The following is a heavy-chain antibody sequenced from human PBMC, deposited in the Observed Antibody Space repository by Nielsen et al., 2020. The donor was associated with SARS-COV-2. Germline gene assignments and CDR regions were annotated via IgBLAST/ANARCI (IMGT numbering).Heavy chain of an antibody. J-gene: IGHJ6*02. D-gene: IGHD2-15*01. V-gene: IGHV1-2*06. Sequence: VRQMPGKGLEWMGRINPNSGGTNYAQKFQGRVTMTRDTSISTAYMELSRLRSDDTAVYYCARVVVVVAATNYYYGMDVWGQGTTVTVSS. CDR3: ARVVVVVAATNYYYGMDV. CDR2: INPNSGGT.